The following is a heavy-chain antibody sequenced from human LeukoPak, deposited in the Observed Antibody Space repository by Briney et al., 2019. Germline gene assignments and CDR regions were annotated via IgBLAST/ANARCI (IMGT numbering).Heavy chain of an antibody. V-gene: IGHV4-39*01. Sequence: SETLSLTCTVSGGSVSSGSYYWSWIRQPPGKGLECIASIYYSGSTYYNSSLKSRVTISVDTSRNQFSLKLSSVTAADTALYYCASDKGYSNNYFDYWGQGTLVTVSS. J-gene: IGHJ4*01. D-gene: IGHD6-13*01. CDR1: GGSVSSGSYY. CDR3: ASDKGYSNNYFDY. CDR2: IYYSGST.